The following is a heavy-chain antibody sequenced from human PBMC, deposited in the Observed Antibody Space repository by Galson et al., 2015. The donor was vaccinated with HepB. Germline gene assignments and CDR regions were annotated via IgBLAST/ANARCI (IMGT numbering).Heavy chain of an antibody. V-gene: IGHV1-69*02. Sequence: SVKVSCKASGGSLTSYTFNWVRQAPGQGLEWMRRIIPIVGKTNYAQRFQDRVTITADRSTTTVYMELSSLRSEDTAVYFCARSLVVISYNWFDSWGQGTLVTVSS. J-gene: IGHJ5*01. CDR2: IIPIVGKT. CDR3: ARSLVVISYNWFDS. D-gene: IGHD3-22*01. CDR1: GGSLTSYT.